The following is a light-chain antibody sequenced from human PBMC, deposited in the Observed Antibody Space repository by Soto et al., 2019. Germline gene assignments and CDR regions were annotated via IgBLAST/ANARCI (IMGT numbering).Light chain of an antibody. V-gene: IGLV2-14*01. CDR3: NSYTGSFTVV. Sequence: QSALTQPASVSGSPGQSITISCTGTSSDVGYYNYVSWYQQHPGKAPKLIIYDVSNRPSGVSNRFSGSKSGNTASLTISGLQAEDEADYYCNSYTGSFTVVFGGGTKLTVL. CDR2: DVS. CDR1: SSDVGYYNY. J-gene: IGLJ2*01.